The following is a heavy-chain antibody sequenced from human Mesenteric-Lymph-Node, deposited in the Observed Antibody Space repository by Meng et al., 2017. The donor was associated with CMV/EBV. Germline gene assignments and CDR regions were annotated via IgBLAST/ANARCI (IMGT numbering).Heavy chain of an antibody. CDR2: IYYGGRT. Sequence: SISSDSYSWSWIRQHPGKGLEWIEYIYYGGRTSYKPSLKSRVTISVDASKNQFSLKLTSVTAADAAVYYCAREGRKFSGGSGFDPWGQGTLVTVSS. CDR3: AREGRKFSGGSGFDP. V-gene: IGHV4-31*02. J-gene: IGHJ5*02. D-gene: IGHD3-10*01. CDR1: SISSDSYS.